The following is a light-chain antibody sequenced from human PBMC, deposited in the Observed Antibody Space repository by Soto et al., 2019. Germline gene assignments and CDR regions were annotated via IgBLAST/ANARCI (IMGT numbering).Light chain of an antibody. CDR3: HKYDSAPWT. J-gene: IGKJ1*01. CDR1: QGISNY. Sequence: DIQMTQSPSSLSASVRDRVTITCRASQGISNYLAWYQQKPGKVPKLLIYAASTLQSGVPSRSSGSGSGTDFTLTISILQPEDVATYYCHKYDSAPWTFGQGTKVEIK. CDR2: AAS. V-gene: IGKV1-27*01.